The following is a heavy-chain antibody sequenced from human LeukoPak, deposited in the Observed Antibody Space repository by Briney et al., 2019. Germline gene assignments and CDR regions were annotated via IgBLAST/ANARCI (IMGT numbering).Heavy chain of an antibody. CDR3: ARARYCSSGNCYKDY. CDR1: GFTFGTYG. J-gene: IGHJ4*02. V-gene: IGHV3-7*01. CDR2: INGDGSEK. Sequence: GGSLRLSCAASGFTFGTYGMSWVRQAPGKELEWVANINGDGSEKYFAGSVKGRFTISRDNARNSLFLQMNSLRAEDTAVYYCARARYCSSGNCYKDYWGQGSLVTVSS. D-gene: IGHD2-15*01.